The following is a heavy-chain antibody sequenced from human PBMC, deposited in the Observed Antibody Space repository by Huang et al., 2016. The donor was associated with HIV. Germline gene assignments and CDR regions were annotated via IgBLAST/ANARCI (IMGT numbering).Heavy chain of an antibody. D-gene: IGHD2-21*02. Sequence: QEQLVESGGGVVQPGGSLRLSCATSGFSFSHYGMHWVRQARGKGLEWVASIRFDGGNKHYADSAKGRFTISRDNSKKMLFLEMNSLRGDDTAFYYCATDLGGYSFDYWGQGALVSVSS. CDR1: GFSFSHYG. CDR2: IRFDGGNK. J-gene: IGHJ4*02. CDR3: ATDLGGYSFDY. V-gene: IGHV3-30*02.